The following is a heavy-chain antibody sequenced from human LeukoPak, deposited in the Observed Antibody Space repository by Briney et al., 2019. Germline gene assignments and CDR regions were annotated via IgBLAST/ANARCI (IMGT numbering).Heavy chain of an antibody. CDR2: INHSGST. Sequence: SETLSLTCAVYGGSFSGYYWSWIRQPPGKGLEWVGEINHSGSTNYNPSLKSRVTISVDTSKNQFSLKLSSATAADTAVYYCARASTYYYGSGSYSNWFDPWGQGTLVTVSS. J-gene: IGHJ5*02. D-gene: IGHD3-10*01. CDR3: ARASTYYYGSGSYSNWFDP. V-gene: IGHV4-34*01. CDR1: GGSFSGYY.